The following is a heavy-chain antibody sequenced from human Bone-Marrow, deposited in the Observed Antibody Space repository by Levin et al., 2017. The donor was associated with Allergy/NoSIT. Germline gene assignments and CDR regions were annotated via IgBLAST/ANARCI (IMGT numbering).Heavy chain of an antibody. CDR2: IYPGESDT. D-gene: IGHD4-17*01. CDR3: ARMGEYGDYAPGN. J-gene: IGHJ4*02. CDR1: GYNFFTHW. Sequence: GESLKISCKGSGYNFFTHWIAWVRQVPGKGLESLGIIYPGESDTRYSPSFQGHVSMSVDKSVTTAYLQWSSLKASDTAMYYCARMGEYGDYAPGNWGQGTLVTVSA. V-gene: IGHV5-51*01.